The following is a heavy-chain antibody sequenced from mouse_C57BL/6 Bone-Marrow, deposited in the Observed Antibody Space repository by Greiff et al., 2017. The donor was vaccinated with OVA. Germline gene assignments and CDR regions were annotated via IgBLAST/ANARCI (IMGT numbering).Heavy chain of an antibody. D-gene: IGHD4-1*01. CDR3: ARSLTVYYFDY. J-gene: IGHJ2*01. V-gene: IGHV1-82*01. CDR1: GYAFSSSW. Sequence: QVQLKESGPELVKPGASVKISCKASGYAFSSSWMNWVKQRPGKGLEWIGRIYPGDGDTNYNGKFKGKATLTADKSSSTAYIQPRSLTSEDSAVYFCARSLTVYYFDYWGQGTTLTVSS. CDR2: IYPGDGDT.